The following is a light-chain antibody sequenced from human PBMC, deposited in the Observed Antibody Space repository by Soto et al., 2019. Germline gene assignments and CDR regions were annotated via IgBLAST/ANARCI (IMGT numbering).Light chain of an antibody. Sequence: QPVLTQSPSASASLGASVKVTCTLSSGHSSYAIAWHQQQPEKGPRFLMKVNSDGSHIKGDGIPDRFSGSSSGAERYLTISSLQSEDEADYFCQTWGTGIWVFGGGTKVTV. V-gene: IGLV4-69*01. J-gene: IGLJ3*02. CDR1: SGHSSYA. CDR2: VNSDGSH. CDR3: QTWGTGIWV.